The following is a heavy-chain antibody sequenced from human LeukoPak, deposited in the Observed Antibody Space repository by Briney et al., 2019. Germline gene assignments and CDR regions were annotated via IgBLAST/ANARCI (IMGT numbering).Heavy chain of an antibody. V-gene: IGHV3-66*01. CDR1: GFTVSSNY. D-gene: IGHD2-15*01. Sequence: PGGSLRLSCAASGFTVSSNYMSWVRQAPGKGLEWVSALYSDGRTYYAYSVRGRFTISRDNSKNTLYLQMNSLTAEDTAVYYCATIVPDVVATLTFDYWGQGTLVTVSS. J-gene: IGHJ4*02. CDR3: ATIVPDVVATLTFDY. CDR2: LYSDGRT.